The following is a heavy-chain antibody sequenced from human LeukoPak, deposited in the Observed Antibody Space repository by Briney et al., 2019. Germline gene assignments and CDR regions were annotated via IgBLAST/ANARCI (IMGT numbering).Heavy chain of an antibody. Sequence: SETLSLTCTVSGGSINSGGYYWSWIRQRPGKGLEYFGYIYSSGSTYYNPSLKSRVTISMDTSKNQFSLTLTSVTAADTAVYYCARGPGYYDSSGLAPWGQGTLVTVSS. CDR3: ARGPGYYDSSGLAP. CDR1: GGSINSGGYY. CDR2: IYSSGST. J-gene: IGHJ5*02. V-gene: IGHV4-31*03. D-gene: IGHD3-22*01.